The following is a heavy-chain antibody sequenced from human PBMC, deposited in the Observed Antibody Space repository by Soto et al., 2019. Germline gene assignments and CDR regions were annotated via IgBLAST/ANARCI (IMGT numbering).Heavy chain of an antibody. J-gene: IGHJ5*02. CDR2: IYYSGST. Sequence: SETLSLTCTVSGGSISSSSYYWGWILQPPGKGLEWIGSIYYSGSTYYSPSLKSRVTISVDTSKIQFSLKLSSVTAADTAVYYCARQGVLVVPAAWFDPWGQGTLVTVSS. D-gene: IGHD2-2*01. CDR3: ARQGVLVVPAAWFDP. CDR1: GGSISSSSYY. V-gene: IGHV4-39*01.